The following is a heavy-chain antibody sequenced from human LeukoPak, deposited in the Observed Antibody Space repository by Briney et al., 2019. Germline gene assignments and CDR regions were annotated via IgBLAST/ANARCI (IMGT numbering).Heavy chain of an antibody. CDR1: GGSISSHY. J-gene: IGHJ6*03. D-gene: IGHD6-13*01. CDR3: ARGRPADYYYYDMDV. V-gene: IGHV4-59*11. CDR2: IYYSESA. Sequence: PSETLSLACPVSGGSISSHYWRWLRQPPGKGLEWIGYIYYSESANYNPSLKSRVTISVDTSKNQFSLKLSSVTAADTAVYYWARGRPADYYYYDMDVWGKGTTVTVSS.